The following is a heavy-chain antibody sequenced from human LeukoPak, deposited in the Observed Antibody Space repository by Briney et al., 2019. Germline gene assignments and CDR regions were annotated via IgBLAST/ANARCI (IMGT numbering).Heavy chain of an antibody. CDR1: GFTFTSFD. CDR2: MNPNSGST. CDR3: ARTSYVIFRSQDAFDV. V-gene: IGHV1-8*01. D-gene: IGHD3-3*01. Sequence: ASVKVSCKASGFTFTSFDLNWVRQATGQGLEWMGWMNPNSGSTVHARKFQGRVTLTMNTSTSTAYMELSSLRSEDTAVYYCARTSYVIFRSQDAFDVWGQGTMVTVSS. J-gene: IGHJ3*01.